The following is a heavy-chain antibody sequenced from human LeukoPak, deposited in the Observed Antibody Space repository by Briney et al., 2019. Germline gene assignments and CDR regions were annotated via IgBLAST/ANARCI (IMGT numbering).Heavy chain of an antibody. D-gene: IGHD5-18*01. CDR2: IYYSKNT. Sequence: PSETLSLTCTVSGGSISSSSAYWGWLRQPPGKGLEWIGSIYYSKNTYYNPSLKSRVTISADTSKNQFSLALGSVSATDTAVYYCVSPRGFSYGYFDYWGQGTLVTVSS. CDR3: VSPRGFSYGYFDY. J-gene: IGHJ4*02. V-gene: IGHV4-39*01. CDR1: GGSISSSSAY.